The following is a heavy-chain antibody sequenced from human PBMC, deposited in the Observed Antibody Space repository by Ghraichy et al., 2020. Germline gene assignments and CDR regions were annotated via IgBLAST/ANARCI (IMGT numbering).Heavy chain of an antibody. Sequence: ASVKVSCKASGDTFRIHGISWVRQASGQGLEWMGWIDFNKGNTNYAQKFQGRATMITDTSTSTVYMELRSLRLEDTAVYYCARDPGTSPGDDWFDPWGQGTRVTVSS. D-gene: IGHD2-2*01. CDR2: IDFNKGNT. J-gene: IGHJ5*02. CDR1: GDTFRIHG. CDR3: ARDPGTSPGDDWFDP. V-gene: IGHV1-18*01.